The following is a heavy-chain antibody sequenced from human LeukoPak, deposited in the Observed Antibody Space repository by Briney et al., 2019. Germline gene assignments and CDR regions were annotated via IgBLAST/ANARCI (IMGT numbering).Heavy chain of an antibody. CDR3: AKGGVVVPADY. J-gene: IGHJ4*02. CDR2: IRCCGSRT. CDR1: RFTFSYYA. D-gene: IGHD2-2*01. Sequence: GGSLLLSCATSRFTFSYYAMSTGRQAPGKGLGWVSPIRCCGSRTYYADAVKGRFNIYRDNSKNTLYVQMNSLRAEDTAVYYCAKGGVVVPADYWGQGTLVTVSS. V-gene: IGHV3-23*01.